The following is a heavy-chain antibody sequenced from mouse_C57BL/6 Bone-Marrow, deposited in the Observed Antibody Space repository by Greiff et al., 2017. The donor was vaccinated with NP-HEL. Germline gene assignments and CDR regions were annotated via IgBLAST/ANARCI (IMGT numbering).Heavy chain of an antibody. D-gene: IGHD2-1*01. CDR2: ISPGNSDT. CDR3: TYGNYYYAMDY. J-gene: IGHJ4*01. CDR1: GYTFTSYW. Sequence: EVQLQQSGTVLARPGASVKMSCKTSGYTFTSYWMHWVKQRPGQGLEWIGAISPGNSDTSYNQKFKGKAKLTAVTSASTAYMELSSRTNEDSAVYYGTYGNYYYAMDYWGQGTSVTVSS. V-gene: IGHV1-5*01.